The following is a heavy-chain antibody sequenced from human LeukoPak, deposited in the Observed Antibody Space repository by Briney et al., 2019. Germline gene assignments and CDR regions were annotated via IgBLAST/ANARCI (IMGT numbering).Heavy chain of an antibody. Sequence: PSETLSLTRTVSGGSISSYYWSWIRQPAGKGLEWIGRIYTSGSTNYNPSLESRVTMSVDTSKNQFSLKLSSVTAADTAVYYCARGAYGSGDRGWFDPWGQGTLVTVSS. CDR3: ARGAYGSGDRGWFDP. V-gene: IGHV4-4*07. CDR1: GGSISSYY. D-gene: IGHD3-10*01. CDR2: IYTSGST. J-gene: IGHJ5*02.